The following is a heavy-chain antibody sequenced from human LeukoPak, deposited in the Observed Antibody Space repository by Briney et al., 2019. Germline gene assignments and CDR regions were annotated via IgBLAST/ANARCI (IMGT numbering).Heavy chain of an antibody. Sequence: GGSLRLSCAASGFTFSSYTMSWVRQAPGKGLEWVSTITTSDGNTYYADSVKGRFTVSRDNSKNTLFLQMNSLGAEDTAVYYCAKDGGLWVSAHRGDSWGRGTLVTVSS. CDR2: ITTSDGNT. J-gene: IGHJ4*02. D-gene: IGHD3-16*01. V-gene: IGHV3-23*01. CDR1: GFTFSSYT. CDR3: AKDGGLWVSAHRGDS.